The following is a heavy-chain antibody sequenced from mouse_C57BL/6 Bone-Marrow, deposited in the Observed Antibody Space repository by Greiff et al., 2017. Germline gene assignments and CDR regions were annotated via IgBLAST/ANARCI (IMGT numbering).Heavy chain of an antibody. CDR3: TTTVGGWYFDV. CDR1: GFNIKDDY. V-gene: IGHV14-4*01. Sequence: VQLQQSGAELVRPGASVKLSCTASGFNIKDDYMHWVKQRPEQGLEWIGWIDPENGDTEYASKFQGKATITADTSSNTAYLQLSSLTSEDTAVYYCTTTVGGWYFDVWGTGTTVTVSS. D-gene: IGHD1-1*01. CDR2: IDPENGDT. J-gene: IGHJ1*03.